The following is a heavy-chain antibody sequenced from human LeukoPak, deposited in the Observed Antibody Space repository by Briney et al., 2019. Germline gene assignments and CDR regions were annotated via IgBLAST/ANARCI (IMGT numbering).Heavy chain of an antibody. CDR2: INPNSGGT. D-gene: IGHD3-22*01. CDR1: GYTFTGYY. V-gene: IGHV1-2*02. Sequence: ASVTVSCKASGYTFTGYYMHWVRQAPGQGLEWMGWINPNSGGTNYAQKFQGRVTMTRDTSISTAYMELSRLRSDDTAVYYCARDRRYYYDSSGLPADYWGQGTLVTVSS. J-gene: IGHJ4*02. CDR3: ARDRRYYYDSSGLPADY.